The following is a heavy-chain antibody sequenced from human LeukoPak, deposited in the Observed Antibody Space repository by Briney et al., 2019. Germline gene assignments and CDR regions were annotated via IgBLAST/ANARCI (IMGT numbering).Heavy chain of an antibody. CDR1: GGSFSGYY. CDR2: INHSGST. D-gene: IGHD2-15*01. J-gene: IGHJ6*03. CDR3: ARPRYCSGRSCYLYYYYYMDV. V-gene: IGHV4-34*01. Sequence: SETLSLXCAVYGGSFSGYYWSWIRQPPGKGLEWIGEINHSGSTNYNPSLKSRVTISVDTSKNKFSLKLSSVTAADTAVYYCARPRYCSGRSCYLYYYYYMDVWGKGTTVTVSS.